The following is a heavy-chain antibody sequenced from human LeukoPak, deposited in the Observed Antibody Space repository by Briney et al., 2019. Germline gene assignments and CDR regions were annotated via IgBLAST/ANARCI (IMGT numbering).Heavy chain of an antibody. Sequence: GGSLRLSCTASGFTFSNYWMSWVRQTPEKGLEWVANIKQDGSETVYVDSVKGRFTISRDNAQSSLYLQMNSLRAEDTAVYYCASLTYYFDSSGYYPGYFQHWGQGTLVTVSS. CDR2: IKQDGSET. D-gene: IGHD3-22*01. V-gene: IGHV3-7*05. CDR3: ASLTYYFDSSGYYPGYFQH. CDR1: GFTFSNYW. J-gene: IGHJ1*01.